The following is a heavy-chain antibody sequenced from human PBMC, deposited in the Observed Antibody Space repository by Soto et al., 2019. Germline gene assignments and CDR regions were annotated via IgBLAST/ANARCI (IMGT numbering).Heavy chain of an antibody. Sequence: ASVKVSCKASGYTFTGYYMHWVRQAPGQGLEWMGWINPNSGGTNYAQKFQGWVTMTRDTSISTAYMELSRLRSDDTAVYYCARAPTAIFGVVIARDDAFDIWGQGTMVTVSS. CDR2: INPNSGGT. CDR3: ARAPTAIFGVVIARDDAFDI. CDR1: GYTFTGYY. J-gene: IGHJ3*02. D-gene: IGHD3-3*01. V-gene: IGHV1-2*04.